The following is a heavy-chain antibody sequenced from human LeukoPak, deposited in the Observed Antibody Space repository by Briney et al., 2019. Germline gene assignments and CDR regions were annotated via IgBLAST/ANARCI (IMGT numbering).Heavy chain of an antibody. J-gene: IGHJ5*02. CDR3: ASRSVPGP. D-gene: IGHD2-15*01. V-gene: IGHV4-34*01. CDR1: GGSFSGYY. Sequence: SETLSLTCAVYGGSFSGYYWSRLRQPPGKGLEWIGEINHSGSTNYNPSLKSRVTISVDTSKNQFSLKLSSVTAADTAVYYCASRSVPGPWGQGTLVTVSS. CDR2: INHSGST.